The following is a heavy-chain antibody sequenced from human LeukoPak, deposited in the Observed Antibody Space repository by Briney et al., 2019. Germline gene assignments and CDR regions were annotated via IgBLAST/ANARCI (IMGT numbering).Heavy chain of an antibody. CDR1: GDTFTGYI. CDR2: VSAYNGDT. Sequence: ASVKVSCKASGDTFTGYIITWVRQAPGRGLEWVGWVSAYNGDTYYAQKVQGRVTMTTDSSTNTAYMELRSLRSDDTATYYCAKVYGRFEGYFDYWGQGTLVTVSS. J-gene: IGHJ4*02. D-gene: IGHD1-26*01. CDR3: AKVYGRFEGYFDY. V-gene: IGHV1-18*01.